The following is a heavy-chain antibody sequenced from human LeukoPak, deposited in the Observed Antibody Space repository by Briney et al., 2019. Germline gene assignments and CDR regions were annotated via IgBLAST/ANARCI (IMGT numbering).Heavy chain of an antibody. CDR2: IYYSGST. J-gene: IGHJ4*02. V-gene: IGHV4-39*01. CDR3: ARRGVRGGIDY. Sequence: PSETLSLTCTVSGGSISSSSYYWGWIRQAPGKGLEWIGSIYYSGSTYYNPSLKSRVTISVDTSKNQFSLKLSSVTAADTAVYYCARRGVRGGIDYWGQGTLVTVSS. D-gene: IGHD3-10*01. CDR1: GGSISSSSYY.